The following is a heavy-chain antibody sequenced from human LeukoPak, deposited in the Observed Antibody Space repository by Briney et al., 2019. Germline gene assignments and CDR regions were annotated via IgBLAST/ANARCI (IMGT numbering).Heavy chain of an antibody. CDR3: ARSVGSECSSTSCYFRYYYYMDV. CDR1: GFTFRSYA. CDR2: ISFDGTKT. J-gene: IGHJ6*03. V-gene: IGHV3-30-3*01. D-gene: IGHD2-2*01. Sequence: GGSLRLSCAVSGFTFRSYAMHWVRQAPGKGLEWVAGISFDGTKTHYAESVKGRLTISRDNSKNTLFLHMNSLRPEGTAVYYCARSVGSECSSTSCYFRYYYYMDVWGKGTTVTVSS.